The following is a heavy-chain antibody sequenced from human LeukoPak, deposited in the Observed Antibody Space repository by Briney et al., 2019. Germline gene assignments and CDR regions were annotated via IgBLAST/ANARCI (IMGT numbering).Heavy chain of an antibody. D-gene: IGHD3-16*01. V-gene: IGHV4-39*07. CDR1: GDSINSSSYY. CDR2: MYYSGST. J-gene: IGHJ5*02. Sequence: SETLSLTCTVSGDSINSSSYYWGWIRQPPGKGLEWIGSMYYSGSTYYNPSLKSRVTISVDTSKNQFSLKLSFVTAADTAVYYCARFLGGDWFDPWGQGTLVTVSS. CDR3: ARFLGGDWFDP.